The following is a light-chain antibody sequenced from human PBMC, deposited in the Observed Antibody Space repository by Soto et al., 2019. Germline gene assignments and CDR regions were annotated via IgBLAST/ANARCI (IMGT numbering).Light chain of an antibody. CDR2: YDL. J-gene: IGLJ2*01. CDR3: QVWDSNNDREI. CDR1: NIGTQS. V-gene: IGLV3-21*04. Sequence: YELTQPPSVSVAPGETARITCGERNIGTQSVHWYQQRPGQAPVLVIFYDLERPSGMPGRFSGSNSGNTATLTISRVEAGDEADYYCQVWDSNNDREIFGGGTQLTVL.